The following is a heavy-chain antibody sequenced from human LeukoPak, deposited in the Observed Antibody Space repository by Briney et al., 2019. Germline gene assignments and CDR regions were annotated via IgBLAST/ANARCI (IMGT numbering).Heavy chain of an antibody. J-gene: IGHJ4*02. D-gene: IGHD1/OR15-1a*01. CDR3: ARDKFNKRIFDY. Sequence: ASVKVSCKASGFTFTNYDINWVRQAPGQGLEWMGWLNPKSGDTGYAQKFQGRVTMTRDTSTSTVYMELSSLRSEDTAVYYCARDKFNKRIFDYWGQGTLVTVSS. CDR2: LNPKSGDT. V-gene: IGHV1-8*01. CDR1: GFTFTNYD.